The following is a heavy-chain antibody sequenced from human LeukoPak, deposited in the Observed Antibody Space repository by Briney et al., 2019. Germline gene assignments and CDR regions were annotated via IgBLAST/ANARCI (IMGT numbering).Heavy chain of an antibody. J-gene: IGHJ6*02. CDR1: GFTFDDYA. V-gene: IGHV3-9*01. D-gene: IGHD3-10*01. CDR3: AKDTSSGSYWSGMDV. Sequence: GGSLRLSCAASGFTFDDYAMHWVRQAPGKGLEWVSGISWKSGSIGYADSVKGRFTISRDNAKNSLYLQMNSLRAEDTALYYCAKDTSSGSYWSGMDVWGQGTTVTVSS. CDR2: ISWKSGSI.